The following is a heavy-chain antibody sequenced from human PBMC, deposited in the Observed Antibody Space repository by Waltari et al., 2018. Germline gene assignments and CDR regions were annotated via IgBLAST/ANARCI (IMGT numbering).Heavy chain of an antibody. J-gene: IGHJ4*02. CDR1: GFAFVDNY. D-gene: IGHD3-16*01. V-gene: IGHV3-53*01. CDR3: ARGPPISAKWELCWFDY. CDR2: IYSGVSA. Sequence: EVQVVVSGGGLIQPGGSLRLYSSASGFAFVDNYLRRVRQAPGKGLEWVAVIYSGVSAYYADAVKGRFTISRDSSENTFYLQMSSLRVEDTAVYYCARGPPISAKWELCWFDYWGQGTLVTVSS.